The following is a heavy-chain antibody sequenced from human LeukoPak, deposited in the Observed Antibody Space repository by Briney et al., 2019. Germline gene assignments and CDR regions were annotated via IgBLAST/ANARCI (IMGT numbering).Heavy chain of an antibody. CDR1: GFTFSSYA. CDR3: AKVGMDNWNYLRNYYYYYYMDV. Sequence: GGSLRLSCAASGFTFSSYAMSWVRQAPGKGLEWVSAIRGSGGSTYYADSVKGRFTISRDNSKNTLYLQMNSLRAEDTAVYYCAKVGMDNWNYLRNYYYYYYMDVWGKGTTVTVSS. J-gene: IGHJ6*03. CDR2: IRGSGGST. V-gene: IGHV3-23*01. D-gene: IGHD1-7*01.